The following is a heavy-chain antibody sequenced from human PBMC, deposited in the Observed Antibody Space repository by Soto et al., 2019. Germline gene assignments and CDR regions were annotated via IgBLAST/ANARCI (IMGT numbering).Heavy chain of an antibody. J-gene: IGHJ5*02. CDR1: GGSFSGYY. CDR3: ARSGSSSWYRLGWFDP. D-gene: IGHD6-13*01. CDR2: INHSGST. Sequence: SETLSLTCAVYGGSFSGYYWSWIRQPPGEGLEWIGEINHSGSTNYNPSLKSRVTISVDTSKNQFSLKLSSVTAADTAVYYCARSGSSSWYRLGWFDPWGQGTLVTVSS. V-gene: IGHV4-34*01.